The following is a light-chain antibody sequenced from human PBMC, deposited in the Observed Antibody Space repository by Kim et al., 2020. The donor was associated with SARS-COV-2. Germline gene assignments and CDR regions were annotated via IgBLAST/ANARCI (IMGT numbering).Light chain of an antibody. Sequence: GQSFTISCTGTSSDVGGYNYVSWYQQHPGKAPKLMIYDVSKRPSGVPDRFSGSKSGNTASLTISGLQAEDEADYYCCSYAGSYPWVFGGGTKLTVL. V-gene: IGLV2-11*01. CDR3: CSYAGSYPWV. CDR1: SSDVGGYNY. J-gene: IGLJ3*02. CDR2: DVS.